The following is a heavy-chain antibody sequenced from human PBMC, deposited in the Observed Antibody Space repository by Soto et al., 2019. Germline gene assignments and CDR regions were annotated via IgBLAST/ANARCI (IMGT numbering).Heavy chain of an antibody. CDR2: ISLSGSTI. D-gene: IGHD3-3*02. V-gene: IGHV3-48*03. CDR1: GFAFSNYE. CDR3: ARESFSASPNFFDY. J-gene: IGHJ4*02. Sequence: LRLSCAASGFAFSNYEMNWVRQAPGRGLEWVSYISLSGSTIYYADSVKGRFTISRDDAKNSLYLQMNSLRADDTAVYYCARESFSASPNFFDYWGQGTLVTVSS.